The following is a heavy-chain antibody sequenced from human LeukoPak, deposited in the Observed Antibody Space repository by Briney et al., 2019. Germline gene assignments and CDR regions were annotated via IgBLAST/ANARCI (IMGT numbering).Heavy chain of an antibody. V-gene: IGHV1-69*13. CDR3: ATGAITMVRGDPYGMDV. Sequence: SVKVSCKASGGTFSSYAISWVRQAPAQGLEWMGGIIPIFGTANYAQKFQGRVTITADESTSTAYMELSSLRSEDTAVYYCATGAITMVRGDPYGMDVWGQGTTVTVSS. CDR1: GGTFSSYA. D-gene: IGHD3-10*01. J-gene: IGHJ6*02. CDR2: IIPIFGTA.